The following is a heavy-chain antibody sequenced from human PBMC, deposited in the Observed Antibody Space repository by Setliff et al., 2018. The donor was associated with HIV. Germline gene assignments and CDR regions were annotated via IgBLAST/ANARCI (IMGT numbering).Heavy chain of an antibody. V-gene: IGHV5-51*01. CDR2: IYPGDSHT. CDR1: GYSFTSYW. CDR3: ARHINYYYSGSYPEY. J-gene: IGHJ4*02. Sequence: PGESLKISCKGSGYSFTSYWIGWVRQMPGKGLEWMGIIYPGDSHTRYSPSFQGQVIISVDNSISTAYLQWSTLKASDTAIYYCARHINYYYSGSYPEYWGQGTLVTVSS. D-gene: IGHD3-10*01.